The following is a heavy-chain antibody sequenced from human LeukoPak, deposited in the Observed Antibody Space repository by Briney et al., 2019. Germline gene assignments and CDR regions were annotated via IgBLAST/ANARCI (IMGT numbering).Heavy chain of an antibody. D-gene: IGHD6-13*01. CDR1: GFTFSDYY. CDR3: ARDLVAAAGTDFDY. CDR2: ISSSGSTI. J-gene: IGHJ4*02. Sequence: GGSLRLSCAASGFTFSDYYMSWVRQAPGKGLEWVSYISSSGSTIYYADSVKGRFTISRDNAKNSLYLQMNSLRAEDTAVYYCARDLVAAAGTDFDYWGQGTLVTVSS. V-gene: IGHV3-11*01.